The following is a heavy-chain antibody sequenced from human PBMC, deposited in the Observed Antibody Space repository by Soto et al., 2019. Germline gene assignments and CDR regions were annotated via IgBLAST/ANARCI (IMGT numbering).Heavy chain of an antibody. D-gene: IGHD3-3*01. CDR2: INHSGST. CDR3: ARGFGVVSNPDYYYYMDV. V-gene: IGHV4-34*01. J-gene: IGHJ6*03. CDR1: GGSFSGYY. Sequence: SETLSLTCAVYGGSFSGYYWSWIRQPPGKGLEWIGEINHSGSTNYNPSLKSRVTISVDTSKNQFSLKLSSVTAADTAVYYCARGFGVVSNPDYYYYMDVWGKGTTVTVSS.